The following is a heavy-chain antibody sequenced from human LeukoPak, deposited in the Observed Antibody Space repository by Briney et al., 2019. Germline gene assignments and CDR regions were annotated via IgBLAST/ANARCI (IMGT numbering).Heavy chain of an antibody. V-gene: IGHV3-74*01. Sequence: GGSLRLSCAASGFAFSRYWMHWVRQAPGKGLVWVSRVNGDGSTTTYADSVKGRFTISRDNAKNSLYLQMNSLRAEDTALYYCAREPLWAAAGNCDYWGQGTLVTVSS. CDR1: GFAFSRYW. D-gene: IGHD6-13*01. J-gene: IGHJ4*02. CDR3: AREPLWAAAGNCDY. CDR2: VNGDGSTT.